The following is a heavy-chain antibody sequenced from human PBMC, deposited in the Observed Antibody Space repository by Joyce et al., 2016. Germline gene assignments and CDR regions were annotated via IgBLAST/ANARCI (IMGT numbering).Heavy chain of an antibody. J-gene: IGHJ4*02. V-gene: IGHV1-2*02. CDR1: GYTFTGHY. CDR2: MNPQSGGK. D-gene: IGHD6-13*01. Sequence: QVQLVQSGAEVKKPGASMKISCKASGYTFTGHYIHWVRQAPGHGLEWMEWMNPQSGGKLSAEKFQDRVTMTRDTAISTAYMDLSSLKSDDTAMYYCAKSTLLAAAGFFDWGQGTLVTVSS. CDR3: AKSTLLAAAGFFD.